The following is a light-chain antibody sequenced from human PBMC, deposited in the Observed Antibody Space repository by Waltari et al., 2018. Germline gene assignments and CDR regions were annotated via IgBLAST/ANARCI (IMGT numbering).Light chain of an antibody. CDR1: SSDVGDSNY. J-gene: IGLJ1*01. CDR3: SSYISDDTLDV. CDR2: DVS. Sequence: QTALTQPASVSGSPGQSITISCAGTSSDVGDSNYVSWYQQYPGEAPKLIIYDVSHRPSGVSNRFSGSKSGNTASLTISGLQAEDEADYYCSSYISDDTLDVFGTGTKVTVL. V-gene: IGLV2-14*03.